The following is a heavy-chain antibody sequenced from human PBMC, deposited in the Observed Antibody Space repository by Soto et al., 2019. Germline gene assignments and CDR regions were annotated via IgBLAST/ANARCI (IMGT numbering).Heavy chain of an antibody. J-gene: IGHJ6*04. V-gene: IGHV5-51*01. CDR2: IYPGDSET. CDR1: GYSFTSYW. CDR3: ASRTDYYHDGMDV. Sequence: GESLKVSCKGSGYSFTSYWIGWVRQMPGKGLEGMGIIYPGDSETRYSPAFQGQVTISADKSISTAYLQWSSLKASDTAMYYCASRTDYYHDGMDVWGKGTTVTASS.